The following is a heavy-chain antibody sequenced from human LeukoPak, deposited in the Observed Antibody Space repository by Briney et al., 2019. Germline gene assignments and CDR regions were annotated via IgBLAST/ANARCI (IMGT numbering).Heavy chain of an antibody. CDR1: GFTFSSYG. CDR2: ISYDGSNK. V-gene: IGHV3-30*18. J-gene: IGHJ6*02. Sequence: PGRSLRLSCAASGFTFSSYGMHWVRQAPGKGLEWVAGISYDGSNKYYADSVKGRFTISRDNSKNTLYLQMNSLRAEDTAVYYCAKGSVPAAMYYYYGMDVWGQGTTVTVSS. D-gene: IGHD2-2*01. CDR3: AKGSVPAAMYYYYGMDV.